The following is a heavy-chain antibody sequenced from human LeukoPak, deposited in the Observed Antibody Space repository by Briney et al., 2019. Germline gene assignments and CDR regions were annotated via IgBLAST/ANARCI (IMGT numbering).Heavy chain of an antibody. CDR3: ARDDGRLSGYIPYYGMDV. Sequence: PGRSLRLSCAASGFTFSSYAMHWVRQAPGKGLEWVAVISYDGSNKYYADSVKGRFTTSRDNSKNTLYLQMNSLRAEDTAVYYCARDDGRLSGYIPYYGMDVWGQGTTVTVSS. J-gene: IGHJ6*02. CDR2: ISYDGSNK. CDR1: GFTFSSYA. D-gene: IGHD3-3*01. V-gene: IGHV3-30-3*01.